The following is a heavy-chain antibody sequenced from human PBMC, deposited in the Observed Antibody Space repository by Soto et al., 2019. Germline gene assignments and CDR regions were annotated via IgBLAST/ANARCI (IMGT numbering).Heavy chain of an antibody. CDR3: ARSDSSFRAFDI. Sequence: QVQLVQSGAEVKKPGASVKVSCKASGYTFTSYYMHWVRQAPGQGLEWMGIINPSGGSTSYAQKFQGRVTMTRDTSTSTGYMELSSLRSEDTAVYYCARSDSSFRAFDIWGQGTMVTVSS. V-gene: IGHV1-46*01. D-gene: IGHD6-6*01. CDR1: GYTFTSYY. CDR2: INPSGGST. J-gene: IGHJ3*02.